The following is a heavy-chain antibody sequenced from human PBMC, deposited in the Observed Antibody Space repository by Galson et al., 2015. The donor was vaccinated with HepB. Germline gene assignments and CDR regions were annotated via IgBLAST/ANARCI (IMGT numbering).Heavy chain of an antibody. CDR2: ISSNGGST. CDR3: VKNIASTSS. V-gene: IGHV3-64D*06. D-gene: IGHD2-2*01. Sequence: SLRLSCAASGFTFSTYAMHWVRQAPGKGLEYVSAISSNGGSTYYAESVKGRFTISRDNSKNALYLQMSSLRTEDTAVYYCVKNIASTSSWGQGTLVTVSS. CDR1: GFTFSTYA. J-gene: IGHJ4*02.